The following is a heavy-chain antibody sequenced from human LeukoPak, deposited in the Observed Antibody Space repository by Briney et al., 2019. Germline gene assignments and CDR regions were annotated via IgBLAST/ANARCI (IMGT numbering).Heavy chain of an antibody. Sequence: GGSLRLSCAASGFTFSSYWMSWVRQAPGKGLEWVANIKKDGSEKYYVDSVKGRFTISRDDAKTSLYLQMNSLRAEDTAVYYCARDLSGVTGYTYGRGIDYWGQGTLVTVSS. J-gene: IGHJ4*02. CDR2: IKKDGSEK. CDR1: GFTFSSYW. V-gene: IGHV3-7*01. D-gene: IGHD5-18*01. CDR3: ARDLSGVTGYTYGRGIDY.